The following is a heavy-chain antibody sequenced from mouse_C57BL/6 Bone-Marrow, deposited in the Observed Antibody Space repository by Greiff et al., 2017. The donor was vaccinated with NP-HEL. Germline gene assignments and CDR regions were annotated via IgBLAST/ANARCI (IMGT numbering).Heavy chain of an antibody. CDR1: GYTFTDYY. D-gene: IGHD1-1*01. CDR3: ARGVLLRYAMDY. J-gene: IGHJ4*01. CDR2: INPNNGGT. V-gene: IGHV1-26*01. Sequence: VQLQQSGPELVKPGASVKISCKASGYTFTDYYMNWVKQSHGKSLEWIGDINPNNGGTSYNQKFKGKATLTVDKSSSTAYMELQSLTSEDSAVYYCARGVLLRYAMDYWGQGTSVTVSS.